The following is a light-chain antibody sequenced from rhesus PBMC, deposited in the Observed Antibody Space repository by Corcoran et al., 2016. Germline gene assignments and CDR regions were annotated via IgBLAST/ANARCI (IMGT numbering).Light chain of an antibody. J-gene: IGLJ1*01. V-gene: IGLV2-13*03. Sequence: QAAPTQSPSLSGSPGQSVTISCTGTSRDIGGYNRVSWYQHHPGKAPKLIIYEVSERPSGVSDRFSGSKSGNTASLTISGLQAEDEADYYCSSYAISTTYIFGVGTRLTVL. CDR2: EVS. CDR1: SRDIGGYNR. CDR3: SSYAISTTYI.